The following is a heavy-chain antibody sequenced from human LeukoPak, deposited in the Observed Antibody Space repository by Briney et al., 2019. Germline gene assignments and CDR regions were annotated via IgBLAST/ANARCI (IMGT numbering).Heavy chain of an antibody. D-gene: IGHD3-22*01. CDR2: IYPGDSDT. CDR1: GYRFTSYW. CDR3: ARLSGLRLGYYYYGMDV. J-gene: IGHJ6*02. Sequence: GESLKISCKGSGYRFTSYWIGWVRQMPGKGLEWMGIIYPGDSDTRYSPSFQGQVTISADKSISTAYLQWSSLKASDTAMYYCARLSGLRLGYYYYGMDVWGQGTTVTVSS. V-gene: IGHV5-51*01.